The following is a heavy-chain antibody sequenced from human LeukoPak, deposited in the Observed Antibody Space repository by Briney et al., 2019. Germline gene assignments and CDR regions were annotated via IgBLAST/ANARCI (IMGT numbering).Heavy chain of an antibody. Sequence: SGESLKISCKGSGYSFTSSWISWVRQMPGKGLEWRGRIYPGDSFIKYDPSFQGHVTISVDKSISTAYLQWSSLRASDTAMYYCARDEGGVSSWVSHWGQGTLVTVSS. D-gene: IGHD2-8*02. CDR1: GYSFTSSW. CDR2: IYPGDSFI. V-gene: IGHV5-10-1*01. CDR3: ARDEGGVSSWVSH. J-gene: IGHJ4*02.